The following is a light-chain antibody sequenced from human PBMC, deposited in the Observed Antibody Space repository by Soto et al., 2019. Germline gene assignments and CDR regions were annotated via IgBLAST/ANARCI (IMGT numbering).Light chain of an antibody. Sequence: DIQMTQSPSTLSASVGDRVTITCRASQSVGGSLAWYQQKPGKAPKLLIYKASSLESGVPSRFSGSGSGTDFTLTISSLQPDDFATYYCQQYIGYSWTFGQGTKVEVK. CDR2: KAS. CDR1: QSVGGS. J-gene: IGKJ1*01. CDR3: QQYIGYSWT. V-gene: IGKV1-5*03.